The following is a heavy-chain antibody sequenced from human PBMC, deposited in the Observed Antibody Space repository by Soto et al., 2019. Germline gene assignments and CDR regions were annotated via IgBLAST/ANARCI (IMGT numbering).Heavy chain of an antibody. Sequence: EVQLVESGGGSVQPGGSLRLSCAASGFTFSNYWVHWVRQAPGKGLMWVSRINSDGTTINYADSVEGRFTISRDNAKNTLFLQMNSLRVEDTAVYYCARAGWYRFDYWGQGTLVTVSS. CDR3: ARAGWYRFDY. V-gene: IGHV3-74*01. CDR1: GFTFSNYW. J-gene: IGHJ4*02. CDR2: INSDGTTI. D-gene: IGHD6-19*01.